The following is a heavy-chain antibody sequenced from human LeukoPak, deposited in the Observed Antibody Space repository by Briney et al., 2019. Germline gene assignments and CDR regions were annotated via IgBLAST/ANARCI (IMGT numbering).Heavy chain of an antibody. CDR3: AKDFPPWSGPNAFDI. CDR2: ISGSGYST. Sequence: PGGSLRLSCEASGFTFSSYAMNWVRQAPGKGLAWVSSISGSGYSTYYADSVKGRFTIPRYNSKNTLYLQMNSLRAEDTAIFYCAKDFPPWSGPNAFDIWGQGTMVTVSS. CDR1: GFTFSSYA. J-gene: IGHJ3*02. V-gene: IGHV3-23*01. D-gene: IGHD3-3*01.